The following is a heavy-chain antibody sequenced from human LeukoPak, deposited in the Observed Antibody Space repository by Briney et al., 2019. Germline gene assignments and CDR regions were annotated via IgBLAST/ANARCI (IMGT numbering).Heavy chain of an antibody. CDR3: ARGKIRYSYGRFDY. CDR2: IGSSSGTI. CDR1: GFTFSDYS. D-gene: IGHD5-18*01. J-gene: IGHJ4*02. Sequence: GGSLRLSCAASGFTFSDYSMNWVRQAPGKGLEWVSYIGSSSGTISYADSVRGRFTISRDNARNSLYLQMNSLTDEDTAVYYCARGKIRYSYGRFDYWGQGILVTVSS. V-gene: IGHV3-48*02.